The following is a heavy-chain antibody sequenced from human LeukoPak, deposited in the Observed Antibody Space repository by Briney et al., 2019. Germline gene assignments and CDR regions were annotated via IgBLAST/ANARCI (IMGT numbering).Heavy chain of an antibody. CDR3: ARDQMGERGGALDY. Sequence: SQTLSLTCAISGDSVSSNSAAWNWVRQSPSRGLEWLGRTYYRSKWYNDYAVSVKSRITINPDTSKNQLSLQLKSVTPEDTAVYYCARDQMGERGGALDYWGQGTLITVSS. CDR2: TYYRSKWYN. CDR1: GDSVSSNSAA. J-gene: IGHJ4*02. V-gene: IGHV6-1*01. D-gene: IGHD3-16*01.